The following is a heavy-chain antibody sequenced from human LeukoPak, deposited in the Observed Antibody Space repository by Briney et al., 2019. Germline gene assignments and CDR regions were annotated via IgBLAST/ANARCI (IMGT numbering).Heavy chain of an antibody. CDR2: INPSGSST. CDR1: GYTFTSYY. V-gene: IGHV1-46*01. J-gene: IGHJ4*02. CDR3: ARADYYDSSGYYFRGQTSYYFDY. D-gene: IGHD3-22*01. Sequence: GASVKVSCKASGYTFTSYYMHWVRQAPGQGLEWMGMINPSGSSTTYAQKFQGRVTMTRDTSTSTVYMELSSLRSEDTAVYYCARADYYDSSGYYFRGQTSYYFDYWGQGTLVTVSS.